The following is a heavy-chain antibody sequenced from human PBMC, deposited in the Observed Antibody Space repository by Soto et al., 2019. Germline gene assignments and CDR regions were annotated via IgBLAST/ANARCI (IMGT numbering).Heavy chain of an antibody. J-gene: IGHJ6*02. V-gene: IGHV3-7*01. D-gene: IGHD2-2*01. CDR3: ARERYCSSTSCNDFYGMDF. CDR1: EFTFSSYW. CDR2: INRDGSEK. Sequence: GGSLRLSCVVSEFTFSSYWMRWVRQGPGKGLECVANINRDGSEKYYVDSVKGRFTISRDNSKNSMYLQMNSLRAEDTAVYYCARERYCSSTSCNDFYGMDFWAQGSTVTVSS.